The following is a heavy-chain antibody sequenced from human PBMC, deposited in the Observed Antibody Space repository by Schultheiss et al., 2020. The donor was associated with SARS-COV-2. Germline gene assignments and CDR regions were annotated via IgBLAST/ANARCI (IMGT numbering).Heavy chain of an antibody. D-gene: IGHD4-23*01. V-gene: IGHV3-23*01. CDR3: ATGIYGGNYGE. CDR1: GFTFSSYA. CDR2: ISGSGGST. Sequence: GGSLRLSCAASGFTFSSYAMSWVRQAPGKGLEWVSAISGSGGSTYYADSVKGRFTISRDNSKNTLYLQMNSLRAEDTAVYYCATGIYGGNYGEWGQGTLVTVSS. J-gene: IGHJ1*01.